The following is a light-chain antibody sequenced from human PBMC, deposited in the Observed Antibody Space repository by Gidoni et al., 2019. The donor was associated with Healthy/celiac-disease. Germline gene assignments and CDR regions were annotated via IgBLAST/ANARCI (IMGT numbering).Light chain of an antibody. CDR2: GNS. J-gene: IGLJ1*01. CDR1: SSTIGAGYD. CDR3: QSYDSSLSGSCV. V-gene: IGLV1-40*01. Sequence: QSVLTQPPSVSGAPGQRVTISCTGSSSTIGAGYDVHWYQQLPGTAPKLLISGNSNRPSGVPDRFSGSKSGTSASLAITGLQAEDEADYYCQSYDSSLSGSCVFGTGTKVTVL.